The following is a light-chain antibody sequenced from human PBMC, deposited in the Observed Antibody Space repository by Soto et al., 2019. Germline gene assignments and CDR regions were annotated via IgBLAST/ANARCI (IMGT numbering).Light chain of an antibody. J-gene: IGLJ1*01. CDR1: SSDVGGYSY. CDR3: FSYAVSYTFV. Sequence: QSALTQPRSVSGSPGQSVTISCTGTSSDVGGYSYVSWYQQHPGKAPKLMIYDVTTRPSGIPDRFSGSKSGNTDSLTISHLHDEDEFYYYCFSYAVSYTFVFGTGPKVTVL. V-gene: IGLV2-11*01. CDR2: DVT.